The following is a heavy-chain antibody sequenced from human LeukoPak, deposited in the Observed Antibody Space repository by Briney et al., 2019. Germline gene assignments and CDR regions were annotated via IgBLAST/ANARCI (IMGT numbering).Heavy chain of an antibody. J-gene: IGHJ4*02. CDR3: ASNNGDYPEYYFDY. Sequence: SETLSLTCTVSAGSISSGGYYWSWIRQHPGKGLEWIGYIYYSGSTYYNPSLKSRVTISVDTSKNQFSLKLSSVTAADTAVYYCASNNGDYPEYYFDYWGQGTLVTVSS. CDR2: IYYSGST. V-gene: IGHV4-31*03. D-gene: IGHD4-17*01. CDR1: AGSISSGGYY.